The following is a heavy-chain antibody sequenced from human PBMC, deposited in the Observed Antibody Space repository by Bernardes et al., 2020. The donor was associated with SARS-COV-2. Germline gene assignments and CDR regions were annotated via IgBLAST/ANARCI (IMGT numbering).Heavy chain of an antibody. CDR2: ISSSSSYT. V-gene: IGHV3-11*03. CDR1: GFTFSDYY. CDR3: ARAGYCSGGSCYHYYMDV. Sequence: GGSLRLSCAASGFTFSDYYMSWIRQAPGKGLEWVSYISSSSSYTNYADSVKGRFTISRDNAKNSLYLQMNSLRAEDTAVYYCARAGYCSGGSCYHYYMDVWGKGTTVTVSS. D-gene: IGHD2-15*01. J-gene: IGHJ6*03.